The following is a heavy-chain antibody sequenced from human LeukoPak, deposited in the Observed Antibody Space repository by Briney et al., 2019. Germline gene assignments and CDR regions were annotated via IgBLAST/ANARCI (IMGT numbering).Heavy chain of an antibody. D-gene: IGHD2-2*01. Sequence: GGSLRLSCVASGLSVSSNYMSWVRQAPGKGLEWVSVIYRDGSSYYAESVKGRFTISTDNSKNTLYIQMNSLRPEDTAVYYCARGQEYCSSTSCQRIYYYGMDVWGQGTTVTVSS. CDR1: GLSVSSNY. CDR2: IYRDGSS. V-gene: IGHV3-66*01. J-gene: IGHJ6*02. CDR3: ARGQEYCSSTSCQRIYYYGMDV.